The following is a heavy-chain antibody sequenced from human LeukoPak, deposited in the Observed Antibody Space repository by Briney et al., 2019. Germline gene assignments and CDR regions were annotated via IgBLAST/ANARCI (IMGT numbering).Heavy chain of an antibody. V-gene: IGHV4-4*02. CDR1: GGSISSSNW. CDR3: ARGSSSWSGVFQH. CDR2: IYYSGST. J-gene: IGHJ1*01. Sequence: SETLSLTCAVSGGSISSSNWWSWVRQPPGKGLEWIGEIYYSGSTNYNPSLKSRVTISVDKSKNQFSLRLSSVTAADTAVYYCARGSSSWSGVFQHWGQGTLVTVSS. D-gene: IGHD6-13*01.